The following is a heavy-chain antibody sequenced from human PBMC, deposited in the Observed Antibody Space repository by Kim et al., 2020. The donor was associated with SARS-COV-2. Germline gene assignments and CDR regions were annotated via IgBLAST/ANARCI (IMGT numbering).Heavy chain of an antibody. V-gene: IGHV1-46*01. CDR1: GYTFTSYY. CDR3: ARDLDFLGDYYDSSRPVRGYGMDV. D-gene: IGHD3-22*01. J-gene: IGHJ6*02. CDR2: INPSGGST. Sequence: ASVKVSCKASGYTFTSYYMHWVRQAPGQGLEWMGIINPSGGSTSYAQKFQGRVTMTRDTSTSTVYMELSSLRSEDTAVYYCARDLDFLGDYYDSSRPVRGYGMDVWGQGTTVTVSS.